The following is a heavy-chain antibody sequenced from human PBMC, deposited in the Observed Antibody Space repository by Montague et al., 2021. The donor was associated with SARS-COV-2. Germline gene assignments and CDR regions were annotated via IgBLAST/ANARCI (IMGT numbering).Heavy chain of an antibody. CDR1: GGSISSSSYY. D-gene: IGHD6-13*01. Sequence: SETLSLTCTVSGGSISSSSYYWGWIRQPPGKGLEWIGSIYYSGSTYYXXXLKSRVTISVYTSKNQFSLKLSAVTAADTAVYYCARAGRQQLVRLSGMDVWGQGTTVTVSS. V-gene: IGHV4-39*07. CDR3: ARAGRQQLVRLSGMDV. CDR2: IYYSGST. J-gene: IGHJ6*02.